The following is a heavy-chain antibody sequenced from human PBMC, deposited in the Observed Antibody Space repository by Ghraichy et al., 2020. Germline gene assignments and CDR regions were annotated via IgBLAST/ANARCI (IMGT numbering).Heavy chain of an antibody. V-gene: IGHV4-59*01. D-gene: IGHD1-7*01. J-gene: IGHJ5*02. CDR2: IYYSGST. CDR3: ARETKLELFPGIGYNWFDP. Sequence: SETLSLTCTVSGGSISSYYWSWIRQPPGKGLEWIGYIYYSGSTNYNPSLKSRVTISVDTSKNQFSLKLSSVTAADTAVYYCARETKLELFPGIGYNWFDPWGQGTLVTVSS. CDR1: GGSISSYY.